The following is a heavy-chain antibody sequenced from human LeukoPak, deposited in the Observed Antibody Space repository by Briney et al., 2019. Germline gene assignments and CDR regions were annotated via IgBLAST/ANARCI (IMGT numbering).Heavy chain of an antibody. D-gene: IGHD6-19*01. CDR1: GFTFSSYS. J-gene: IGHJ4*02. CDR3: AGVAGLFDY. CDR2: ISSSSSYI. Sequence: GGSLRLSCAASGFTFSSYSMKWVRQAPGKGLEWVSSISSSSSYIYYADSVKGRFTISRDNAKNSLYLQMNSLRAEDTAVYYCAGVAGLFDYWGQGTLVTVSS. V-gene: IGHV3-21*01.